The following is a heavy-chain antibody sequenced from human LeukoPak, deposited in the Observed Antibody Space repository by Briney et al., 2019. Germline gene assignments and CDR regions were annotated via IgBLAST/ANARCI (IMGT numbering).Heavy chain of an antibody. CDR3: TRGIGYCSGGSCYFDY. CDR1: GFTFSGSA. V-gene: IGHV3-73*01. D-gene: IGHD2-15*01. J-gene: IGHJ4*02. CDR2: IRSKANSYAT. Sequence: GGSLRLSCAASGFTFSGSAMRWVRQASGKGLEWVGRIRSKANSYATAYAASGKGRFTISRGDSKNTAYLQMHSLKTEDTAVYYCTRGIGYCSGGSCYFDYWGQGTLVTVSS.